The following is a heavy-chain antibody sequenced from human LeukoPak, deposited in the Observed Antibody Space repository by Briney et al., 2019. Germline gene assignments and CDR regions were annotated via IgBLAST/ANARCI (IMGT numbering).Heavy chain of an antibody. Sequence: GASVKVSCKASGYTFSSYAISWVRQAPGQGLEWMGWINAYNGNTNYAQNLQDRVTMTTDTSTSTAYMELRSLRSDDTAVYYCARDYGDTIFGVVKWFDPWGQGTLVTVSS. CDR2: INAYNGNT. CDR3: ARDYGDTIFGVVKWFDP. D-gene: IGHD3-3*01. J-gene: IGHJ5*02. CDR1: GYTFSSYA. V-gene: IGHV1-18*01.